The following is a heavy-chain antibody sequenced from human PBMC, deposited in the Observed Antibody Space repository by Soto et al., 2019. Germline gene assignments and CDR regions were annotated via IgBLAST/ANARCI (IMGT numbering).Heavy chain of an antibody. CDR2: IYSDGSA. V-gene: IGHV3-53*01. Sequence: EVELVESGGGLIHPGGSLRLSCAASGLTVSGNYMGWVRQAPGKGLEWVSGIYSDGSAIYADSVKGRFTIFRDNSKNTLYLQMNSLRSEDTAVYHCARASARWCSEAAYWGQGTLVTVSS. J-gene: IGHJ4*02. CDR3: ARASARWCSEAAY. CDR1: GLTVSGNY. D-gene: IGHD2-15*01.